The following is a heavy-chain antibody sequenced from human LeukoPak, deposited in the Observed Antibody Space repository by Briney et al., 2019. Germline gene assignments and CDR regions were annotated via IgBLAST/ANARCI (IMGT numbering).Heavy chain of an antibody. Sequence: SETLSLTCAVYRGSFSGYYWSWIRQPPGKGLEWIGEINHSGSTNYNPSLKSRVTISVDTSKNQFSLKLSSVTAADTAVYYCARGFPLYYYYMDVWGKGTTVTVSS. CDR3: ARGFPLYYYYMDV. CDR1: RGSFSGYY. V-gene: IGHV4-34*01. CDR2: INHSGST. J-gene: IGHJ6*03.